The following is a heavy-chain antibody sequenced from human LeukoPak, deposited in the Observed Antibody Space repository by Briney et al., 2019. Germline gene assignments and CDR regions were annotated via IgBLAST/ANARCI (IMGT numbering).Heavy chain of an antibody. CDR3: ARRHGDY. J-gene: IGHJ4*02. CDR1: GFTFDDYG. V-gene: IGHV3-66*04. CDR2: LYSGGNT. Sequence: GGSLRLSCAASGFTFDDYGMSWVRQAPGEGLEWVSILYSGGNTYYADSVKGRFTISRDNSKNTLYLQMNSLRAEDTAAYYCARRHGDYWGQGTLVTVSS.